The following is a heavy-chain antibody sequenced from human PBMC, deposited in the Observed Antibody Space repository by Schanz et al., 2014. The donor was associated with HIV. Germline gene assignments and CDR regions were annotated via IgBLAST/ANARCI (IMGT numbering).Heavy chain of an antibody. CDR3: AKVARWDYYNMDV. J-gene: IGHJ6*02. Sequence: QVQLVESGGGVVQPGRSLRLSCAASGFIFSSYGMHWVRQAPGKGLEWVAVIWYDGSNKYYADSVKGRFTISRDNSKNTLYLQMNSLRAEDTAVYHCAKVARWDYYNMDVWGQGTTVTVSS. CDR2: IWYDGSNK. V-gene: IGHV3-33*06. CDR1: GFIFSSYG.